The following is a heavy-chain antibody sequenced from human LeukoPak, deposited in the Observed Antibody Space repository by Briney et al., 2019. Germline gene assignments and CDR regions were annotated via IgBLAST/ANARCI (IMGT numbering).Heavy chain of an antibody. CDR2: IKYDGSEI. Sequence: GGSLRLSCAASGFTFSSYWMTWVRQAPGKGLEWVASIKYDGSEIYYVDSVKGRFTISRDNAKNSLYLQMNSLRAEDTALYYCARDHSDLGLFFDYWGQGTLLTVSS. V-gene: IGHV3-7*01. D-gene: IGHD2-15*01. J-gene: IGHJ4*02. CDR1: GFTFSSYW. CDR3: ARDHSDLGLFFDY.